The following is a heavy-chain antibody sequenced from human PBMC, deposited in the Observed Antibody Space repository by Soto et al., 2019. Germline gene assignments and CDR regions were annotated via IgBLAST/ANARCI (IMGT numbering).Heavy chain of an antibody. Sequence: QVQLVQSGAEVKKPGSSVKVSCKASGGTFSSYAISWVRQAPGQGLEWLGGSIPIFGTANYAQKFQGRVTITADESTSTAYMELSSLRSQDTAVYSLASPNVDTAMVRTAYCYGLYVWGQVNTVTASS. CDR2: SIPIFGTA. D-gene: IGHD5-18*01. CDR1: GGTFSSYA. J-gene: IGHJ6*02. V-gene: IGHV1-69*01. CDR3: ASPNVDTAMVRTAYCYGLYV.